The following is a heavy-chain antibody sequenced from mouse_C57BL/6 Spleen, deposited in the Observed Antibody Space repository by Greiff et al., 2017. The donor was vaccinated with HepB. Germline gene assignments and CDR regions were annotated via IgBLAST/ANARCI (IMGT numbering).Heavy chain of an antibody. Sequence: VQLVESGAELVRPGASVTLSCKASGYTFTDYEMHWVKQTPVHGLEWIGAIDPETGGTAYNQKFKGKAILTADKSSSTAYMELRSLTSEDSAVYYCTRWITTVVATDCWGEGTTLSVSS. V-gene: IGHV1-15*01. CDR2: IDPETGGT. CDR3: TRWITTVVATDC. J-gene: IGHJ2*01. D-gene: IGHD1-1*01. CDR1: GYTFTDYE.